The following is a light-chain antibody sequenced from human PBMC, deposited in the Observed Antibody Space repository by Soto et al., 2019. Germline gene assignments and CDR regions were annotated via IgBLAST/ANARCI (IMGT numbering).Light chain of an antibody. V-gene: IGKV1-9*01. Sequence: DIPLTQSPSFLSASVGDRVTITCRASQDISSYLAWFQQKPGKAPKFLIYAASTLQSGVPSRFSGSGSGTEFTLTISGLQPEDFATYYCQQLDSYPLLTFGGGTKVEIK. CDR3: QQLDSYPLLT. CDR1: QDISSY. CDR2: AAS. J-gene: IGKJ4*01.